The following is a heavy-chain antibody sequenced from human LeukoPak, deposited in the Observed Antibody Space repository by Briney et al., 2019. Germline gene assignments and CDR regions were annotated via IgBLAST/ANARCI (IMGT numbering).Heavy chain of an antibody. Sequence: GGSLRLSCAASGFTFSSYGMHWVRQAPGKGLEWVAVISYDGSNKYYADSVKGRFTISRDNSKNTLYLQMHSLSPEDTAVYYCAKFIFYSGSEGYGDRWGQGTLVTVSS. CDR1: GFTFSSYG. D-gene: IGHD3-22*01. V-gene: IGHV3-30*18. J-gene: IGHJ5*02. CDR3: AKFIFYSGSEGYGDR. CDR2: ISYDGSNK.